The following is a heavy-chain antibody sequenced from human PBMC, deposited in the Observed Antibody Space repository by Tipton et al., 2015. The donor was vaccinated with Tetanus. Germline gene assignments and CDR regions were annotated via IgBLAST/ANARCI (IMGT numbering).Heavy chain of an antibody. CDR2: IYYSGSS. CDR1: GASMSSSSYY. Sequence: TLSLTCNVSGASMSSSSYYWDWIRQPPGKGLEWIGSIYYSGSSYYNPSLESRVTISQDTSKNRFSLRLTSVTAADTAVYYCARSKLLWFGESLSGFDSWGQGTLVTVSA. CDR3: ARSKLLWFGESLSGFDS. V-gene: IGHV4-39*07. D-gene: IGHD3-10*01. J-gene: IGHJ4*02.